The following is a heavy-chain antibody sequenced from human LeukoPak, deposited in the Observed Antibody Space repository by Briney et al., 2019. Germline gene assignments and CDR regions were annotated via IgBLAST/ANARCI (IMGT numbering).Heavy chain of an antibody. CDR3: ARDNYGDYTIFDY. V-gene: IGHV3-7*01. CDR1: GFTFSSYW. Sequence: GGSLRLSCAASGFTFSSYWMSWVRQAPGKGLEWVANIKQDGSEKYYVDSVKGRFTISRDNSKNTLYLQMNSLRAEDTAVYYCARDNYGDYTIFDYWGQGTLVTVSS. J-gene: IGHJ4*02. CDR2: IKQDGSEK. D-gene: IGHD4-17*01.